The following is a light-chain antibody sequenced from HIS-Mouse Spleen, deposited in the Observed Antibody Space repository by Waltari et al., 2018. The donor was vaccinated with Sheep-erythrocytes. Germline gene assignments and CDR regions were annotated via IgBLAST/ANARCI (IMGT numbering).Light chain of an antibody. CDR2: DVS. CDR3: CSYAGSYNHV. J-gene: IGLJ1*01. Sequence: QSALTQPRSVSGSPGQSVTISCTGTSSELGGYNSAPWYQQHPGKAPKLMIYDVSKRPSGVPDRFSGSKSGNTASLTISGLQAEDEADYYCCSYAGSYNHVFATGTKVTVL. CDR1: SSELGGYNS. V-gene: IGLV2-11*01.